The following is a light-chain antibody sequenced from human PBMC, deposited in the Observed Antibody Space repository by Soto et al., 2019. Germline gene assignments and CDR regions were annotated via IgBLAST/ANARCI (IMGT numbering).Light chain of an antibody. V-gene: IGKV3-15*01. CDR3: QQYHNWPPQYT. Sequence: EIVMTQSPASLSVSPGDGATLSCRASQSVASNVAWYQQKPGQGPRLLIRGASTRAAGVPARFSGSGSGTGFTLTISSLQSEDFAVYYCQQYHNWPPQYTFGQGTKLQIK. CDR2: GAS. J-gene: IGKJ2*01. CDR1: QSVASN.